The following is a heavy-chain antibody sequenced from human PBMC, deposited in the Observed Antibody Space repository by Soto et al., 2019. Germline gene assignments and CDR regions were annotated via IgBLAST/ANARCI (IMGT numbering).Heavy chain of an antibody. D-gene: IGHD2-15*01. V-gene: IGHV3-9*01. CDR3: AKGHCSGGSCSVFDY. CDR1: GFTFDDYA. Sequence: EVQLVESGGGLVQPGRSLRLSCAASGFTFDDYAMHWVRQAPGKGLEWVSGISWNSGSIGYADSVKGRFTISRDNAKNSPYLQMNSLRAEDTALYYCAKGHCSGGSCSVFDYWGQGTLVTVSS. J-gene: IGHJ4*02. CDR2: ISWNSGSI.